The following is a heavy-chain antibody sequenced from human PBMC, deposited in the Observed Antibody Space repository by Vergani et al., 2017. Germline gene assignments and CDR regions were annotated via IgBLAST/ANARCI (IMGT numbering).Heavy chain of an antibody. J-gene: IGHJ4*02. Sequence: QVQLQQWGAGVVKPSGTLSLTCAVFGESFSSFYWSWIRQPPGTGLEWIGEINHSGSTYYNPSLKSRVTTSVDASKNQFSLKLTSVTAADTAVYRCVCRATSPPRCFDCWGQGTLVIVSS. V-gene: IGHV4-34*02. CDR1: GESFSSFY. CDR3: VCRATSPPRCFDC. CDR2: INHSGST. D-gene: IGHD2-2*01.